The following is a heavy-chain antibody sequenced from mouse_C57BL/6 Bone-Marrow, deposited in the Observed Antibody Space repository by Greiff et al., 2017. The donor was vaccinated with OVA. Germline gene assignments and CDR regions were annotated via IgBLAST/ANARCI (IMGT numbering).Heavy chain of an antibody. CDR3: ARSYYYGNHYAMDY. CDR1: GYTFTSYG. D-gene: IGHD1-1*01. CDR2: IYPRSGNT. Sequence: VQRVESGAELARPGASVKLSCKASGYTFTSYGISWVKQRTGQGLEWIGEIYPRSGNTYYNEKFKGKATLTADKSSSTAYMELRSLTSEDSAVYFCARSYYYGNHYAMDYWGQGTSVTVSS. V-gene: IGHV1-81*01. J-gene: IGHJ4*01.